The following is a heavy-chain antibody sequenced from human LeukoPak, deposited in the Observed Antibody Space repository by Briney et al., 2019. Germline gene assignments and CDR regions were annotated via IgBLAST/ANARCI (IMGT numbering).Heavy chain of an antibody. CDR3: IRGLGGGSDY. D-gene: IGHD4-23*01. CDR2: INSDGSTT. V-gene: IGHV3-74*03. J-gene: IGHJ4*02. CDR1: GFSFSGSW. Sequence: GGSLRLSCAASGFSFSGSWMHWVRQAPAKGLVGVSRINSDGSTTTYADSVQGRFTISRDNAKNTLYLQMNSLRAEDTAVYYCIRGLGGGSDYWGLGTLVTVTS.